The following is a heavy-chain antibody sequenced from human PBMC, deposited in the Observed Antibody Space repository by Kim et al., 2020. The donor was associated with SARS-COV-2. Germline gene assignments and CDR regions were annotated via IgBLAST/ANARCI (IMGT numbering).Heavy chain of an antibody. D-gene: IGHD6-13*01. CDR3: ARLIAAAGTGY. Sequence: GGSLRLSCAASGFTVSSNYMSWVRQAPGKGLEWVSIIYNDGRTDYADSVKGRFTISRDNSKNTLSLQMNTLRAEDTAVYYCARLIAAAGTGYWGQGTLVT. CDR1: GFTVSSNY. CDR2: IYNDGRT. V-gene: IGHV3-66*04. J-gene: IGHJ4*02.